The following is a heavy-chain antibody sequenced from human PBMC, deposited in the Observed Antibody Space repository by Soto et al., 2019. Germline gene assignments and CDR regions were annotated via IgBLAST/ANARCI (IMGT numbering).Heavy chain of an antibody. CDR2: TKNKGNSYTT. J-gene: IGHJ4*02. CDR3: ARGGYEYRY. V-gene: IGHV3-72*01. D-gene: IGHD5-12*01. CDR1: GFTLSDHF. Sequence: EVQVVESGGGLVQPGGSLRLSCAASGFTLSDHFMDWVRQAPGKGREWVGRTKNKGNSYTTEYAASGKGRFTISRDDSQNSVYLHMNSLKGEDTAVYYCARGGYEYRYWGQGTLVTVSS.